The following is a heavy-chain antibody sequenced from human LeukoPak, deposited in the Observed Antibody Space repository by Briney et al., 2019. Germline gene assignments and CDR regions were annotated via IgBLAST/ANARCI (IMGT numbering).Heavy chain of an antibody. CDR1: GGSISSGGYY. Sequence: PSETLSLTCTVSGGSISSGGYYWRWIRQHPGKGLEWIGYIYYSGSTYYNPSLKSRVTISVDTSKNQFSLKLSSVTAADTAVYYCALLRVTYYDFWSGYPNYFDYWGQGTLVTVSS. V-gene: IGHV4-31*03. CDR2: IYYSGST. D-gene: IGHD3-3*01. J-gene: IGHJ4*02. CDR3: ALLRVTYYDFWSGYPNYFDY.